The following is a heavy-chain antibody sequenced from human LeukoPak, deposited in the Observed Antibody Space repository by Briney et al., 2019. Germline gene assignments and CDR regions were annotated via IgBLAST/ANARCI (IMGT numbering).Heavy chain of an antibody. J-gene: IGHJ4*02. CDR1: GFTFSNYD. V-gene: IGHV3-30*18. Sequence: GGSLRLSCAASGFTFSNYDMHWDRQAPGKGLEWVAIISYDGSNKYFVDSVKGLFTISRDNSKNTLYLQMNSLRAEDTAVYYCAKGPDRSGYYSLDYWGQGTLVTVSS. CDR3: AKGPDRSGYYSLDY. D-gene: IGHD3-22*01. CDR2: ISYDGSNK.